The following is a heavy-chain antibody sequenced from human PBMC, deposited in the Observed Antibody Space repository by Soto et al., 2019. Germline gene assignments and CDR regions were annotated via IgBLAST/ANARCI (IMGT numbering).Heavy chain of an antibody. CDR2: IYPGDSDT. D-gene: IGHD2-21*02. V-gene: IGHV5-51*01. J-gene: IGHJ4*02. CDR3: ARRADCGGDCYSPYDY. Sequence: GASLKISCKGSGYRFTSYWIGWVRQMPGKGLEWMGIIYPGDSDTRYSPSFQGQVTISADKSISTTYLQWSSLKASDTAMYYCARRADCGGDCYSPYDYWGKGTRVTVS. CDR1: GYRFTSYW.